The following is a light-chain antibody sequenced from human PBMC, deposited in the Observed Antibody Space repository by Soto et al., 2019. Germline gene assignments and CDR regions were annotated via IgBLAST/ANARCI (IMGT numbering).Light chain of an antibody. Sequence: DIQMTQSPSTLSASVGDRVTITCRASQSISSWLAWYQQKPGKAPKLLIYDASSLESGVPSRFSGSGSGTEFTLTISSRQPDDFATYYFSRTFGQGTKVEIK. CDR3: SRT. CDR1: QSISSW. V-gene: IGKV1-5*01. J-gene: IGKJ1*01. CDR2: DAS.